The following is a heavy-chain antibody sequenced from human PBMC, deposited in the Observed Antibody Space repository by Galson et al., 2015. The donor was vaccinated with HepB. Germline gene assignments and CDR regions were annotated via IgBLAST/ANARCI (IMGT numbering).Heavy chain of an antibody. Sequence: SVKVSCKVSGDTFTKYTISWVRQAPGQGLEWMGGIILKFRTTQHAQKFQGRVTITADESTSTVYMELSSLRSDDTALFFCASHGVSAWFSIRWDAWGQGTLVTVSS. CDR1: GDTFTKYT. CDR2: IILKFRTT. CDR3: ASHGVSAWFSIRWDA. V-gene: IGHV1-69*13. J-gene: IGHJ5*02. D-gene: IGHD6-19*01.